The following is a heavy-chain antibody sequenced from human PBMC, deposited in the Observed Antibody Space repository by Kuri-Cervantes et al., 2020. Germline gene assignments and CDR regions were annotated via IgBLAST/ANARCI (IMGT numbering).Heavy chain of an antibody. CDR3: ARDGRITMVRGVIKAYYGMDV. J-gene: IGHJ6*02. D-gene: IGHD3-10*01. Sequence: GGSLRLSCAASGFTFSSYAMSWVRQAPGKGLEWVSVIYSGGSTYYADSVKGRFTISRDNSKNTLYLQMNSLRAEDTAVYYCARDGRITMVRGVIKAYYGMDVWGQGTTVTVSS. CDR2: IYSGGST. CDR1: GFTFSSYA. V-gene: IGHV3-53*01.